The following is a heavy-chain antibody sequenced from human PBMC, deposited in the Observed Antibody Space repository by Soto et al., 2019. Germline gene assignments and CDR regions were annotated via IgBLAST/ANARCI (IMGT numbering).Heavy chain of an antibody. V-gene: IGHV1-69*13. D-gene: IGHD3-10*01. J-gene: IGHJ4*02. CDR2: IIPIIGTP. CDR3: ARDLEFRDGNISHLDY. CDR1: GGTFRNDY. Sequence: SVKVSCKASGGTFRNDYFNWVGQAPGQGLEWTGGIIPIIGTPNYAQKFQGRVTITADASTNTVYLDVSSLRSQDTAVYYCARDLEFRDGNISHLDYWGQGTLVTVSS.